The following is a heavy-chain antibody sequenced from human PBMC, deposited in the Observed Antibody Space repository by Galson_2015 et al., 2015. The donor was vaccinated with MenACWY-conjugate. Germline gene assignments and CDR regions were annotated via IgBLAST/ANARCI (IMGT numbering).Heavy chain of an antibody. J-gene: IGHJ6*02. V-gene: IGHV3-23*01. CDR2: ISGSGGST. CDR3: AKLLGVVTRHDYYVYGMDD. CDR1: GFTFSSYA. Sequence: SLRLSCAASGFTFSSYAMSWVRQAPGKGLEWVSAISGSGGSTYYADSVKGRFTISRDNSKNTLYLQMNSLRAEDTAVSYCAKLLGVVTRHDYYVYGMDDWGQGTTVSVSS. D-gene: IGHD4-23*01.